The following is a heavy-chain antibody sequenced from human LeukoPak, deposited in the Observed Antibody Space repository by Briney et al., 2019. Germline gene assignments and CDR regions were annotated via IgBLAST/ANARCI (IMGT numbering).Heavy chain of an antibody. CDR3: ARRASGAGSSLAWFDP. CDR1: GYSFTNYW. J-gene: IGHJ5*02. Sequence: GDSLKISCQASGYSFTNYWIGWVRQPPGRGPEWMGTIYPGDSDVKYSPSFQGQVTISADNSITTAYLQWSSLKASDTAIYYCARRASGAGSSLAWFDPWGQGTLVTVSS. D-gene: IGHD3-10*01. V-gene: IGHV5-51*01. CDR2: IYPGDSDV.